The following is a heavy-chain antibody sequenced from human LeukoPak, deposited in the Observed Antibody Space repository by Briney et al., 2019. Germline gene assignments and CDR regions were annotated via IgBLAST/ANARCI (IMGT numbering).Heavy chain of an antibody. Sequence: GESLRLSCAASGFTFINAWMSWVRQAPGKGLEWVGRIKSKTDGGTTDYAAPVKGRFTISRDDSKNTLYLQMNSLKTEDTAVYYCTTEAQWLVRRGGGYWGQGTLVTVSS. V-gene: IGHV3-15*01. J-gene: IGHJ4*02. CDR2: IKSKTDGGTT. CDR1: GFTFINAW. D-gene: IGHD6-19*01. CDR3: TTEAQWLVRRGGGY.